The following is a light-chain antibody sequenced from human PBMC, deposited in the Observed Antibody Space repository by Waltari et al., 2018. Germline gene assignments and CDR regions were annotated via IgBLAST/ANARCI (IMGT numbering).Light chain of an antibody. CDR3: QQYNSAPFT. Sequence: DIQMTQSQSSLSASVRDRVTITCPASQGISSYLAWYQQKPGKAPKPLIYYASNLESGVPSRFSGSGSGTEFTLTISSLQPEDFATYYCQQYNSAPFTFGPGTKLDIK. CDR1: QGISSY. J-gene: IGKJ3*01. V-gene: IGKV1-16*01. CDR2: YAS.